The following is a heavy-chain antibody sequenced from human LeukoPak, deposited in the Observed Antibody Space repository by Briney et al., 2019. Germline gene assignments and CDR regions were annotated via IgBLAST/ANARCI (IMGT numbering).Heavy chain of an antibody. D-gene: IGHD6-19*01. J-gene: IGHJ4*02. CDR1: GASISTNNY. V-gene: IGHV4-39*01. CDR2: ILYSGIT. Sequence: SGTLSLTCTVSGASISTNNYWAWIRQPPGKGLEWIGGILYSGITYYNPSLKSRVTVSVDTSKNQFSLKLGSVTAADTAIYYCAKHGQWLVYTQHWGRGTLVTVSP. CDR3: AKHGQWLVYTQH.